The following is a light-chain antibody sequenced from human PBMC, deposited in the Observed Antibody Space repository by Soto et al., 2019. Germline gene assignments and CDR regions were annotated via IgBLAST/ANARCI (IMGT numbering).Light chain of an antibody. J-gene: IGKJ1*01. CDR1: QSVSTSN. V-gene: IGKV3D-15*01. Sequence: IVLTQSPGTLSSSPGERATLSCRASQSVSTSNLAWYQQKPGQAPRLLIYDASNRATGIPARFSGSGSGTEYSLTISSLQSEDFGVYFCQQYDQWWTFGQGTKVDI. CDR3: QQYDQWWT. CDR2: DAS.